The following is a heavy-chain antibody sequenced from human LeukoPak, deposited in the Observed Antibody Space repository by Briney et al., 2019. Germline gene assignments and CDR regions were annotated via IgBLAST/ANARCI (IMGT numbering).Heavy chain of an antibody. D-gene: IGHD6-13*01. CDR2: ISSSSSTI. J-gene: IGHJ6*03. V-gene: IGHV3-48*04. Sequence: GGSLRLSCAASGFTFSSYSMNWVRQAPGKGLEWVSYISSSSSTIYYADSVKGRFTISRDNAKNTLYLQMDSLRPEDIGVNYCAREGMYSSSPYVGYYMDVWGEGAAVTVSS. CDR1: GFTFSSYS. CDR3: AREGMYSSSPYVGYYMDV.